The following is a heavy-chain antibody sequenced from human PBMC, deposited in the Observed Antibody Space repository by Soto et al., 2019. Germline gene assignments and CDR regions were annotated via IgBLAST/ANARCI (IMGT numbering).Heavy chain of an antibody. D-gene: IGHD4-17*01. V-gene: IGHV1-8*01. CDR2: MDPNSGNT. J-gene: IGHJ6*02. Sequence: ASVKVSCKASGYTFTSYDISWVRQATGQGLEWMGWMDPNSGNTGYAQKFQGRVTMTRNTSISTAYMELSSLRSEDTAVYYCARVSLTTYYYYSGMDVWGQGTTVTAP. CDR3: ARVSLTTYYYYSGMDV. CDR1: GYTFTSYD.